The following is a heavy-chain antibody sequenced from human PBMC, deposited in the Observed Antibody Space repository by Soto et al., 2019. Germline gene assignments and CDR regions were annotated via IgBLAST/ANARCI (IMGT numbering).Heavy chain of an antibody. CDR1: GFTFSTYA. V-gene: IGHV3-23*01. D-gene: IGHD2-15*01. CDR3: AKRRGAGGHFDY. CDR2: VSSGGGT. Sequence: SLRLSCAASGFTFSTYAMGWVRQAPGKGLEWVSVVSSGGGTHYADSVKGRFTVSRDNSKNTLSLQMNSLRADDTAVYYCAKRRGAGGHFDYWGQGALVTVSS. J-gene: IGHJ4*02.